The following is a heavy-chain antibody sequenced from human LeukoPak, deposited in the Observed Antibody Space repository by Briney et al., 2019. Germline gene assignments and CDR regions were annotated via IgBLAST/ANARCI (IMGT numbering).Heavy chain of an antibody. D-gene: IGHD4-17*01. Sequence: PGGSLRLSCTASGFTFSAYARIWVRQPPGKGPEWVSAISGGGGSAFYADSVKGRFTIHRHISKYTLFLQLNSLGAEYTAVYYCARDPNGDYIDAFDMWGPGTMVTVSS. CDR3: ARDPNGDYIDAFDM. CDR1: GFTFSAYA. CDR2: ISGGGGSA. J-gene: IGHJ3*02. V-gene: IGHV3-23*01.